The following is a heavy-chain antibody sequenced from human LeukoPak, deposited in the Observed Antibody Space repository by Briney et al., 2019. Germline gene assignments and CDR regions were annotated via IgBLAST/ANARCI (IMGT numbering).Heavy chain of an antibody. D-gene: IGHD5-12*01. Sequence: ASVKVSCKASGYTFTGYYMHWVRQAPGQGLEWMGWINPNSGGTNYAQKFQGRVTMTRDTSISTAYMELSRLRSDDTAVYYCARGGLIEASIFSAFDIWGQGTMVTASS. CDR3: ARGGLIEASIFSAFDI. J-gene: IGHJ3*02. V-gene: IGHV1-2*02. CDR2: INPNSGGT. CDR1: GYTFTGYY.